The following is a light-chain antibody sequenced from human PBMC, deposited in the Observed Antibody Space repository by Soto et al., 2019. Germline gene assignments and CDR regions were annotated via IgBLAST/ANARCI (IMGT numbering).Light chain of an antibody. CDR1: DSNIGNKY. V-gene: IGLV1-51*01. J-gene: IGLJ2*01. CDR2: DNN. CDR3: RTWDTSLSAGV. Sequence: QSVLTQPPSVSAAPGQKVTIACSRRDSNIGNKYVSWYQQVPGTAPKLLIHDNNKRPSGIPGRFSGSKSGTSATLEITGLQTGDESVYYCRTWDTSLSAGVFGGGTKVTVL.